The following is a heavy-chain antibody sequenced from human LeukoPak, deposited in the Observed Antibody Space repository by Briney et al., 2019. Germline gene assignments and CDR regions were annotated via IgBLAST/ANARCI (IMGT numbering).Heavy chain of an antibody. V-gene: IGHV1-2*02. Sequence: GVSVKVSCKASGYTFAGYYMHWVRQAPAQGLEWMGWINPNSGGTNYAQKFQGRVTMTRDTSISTAYMELSRLRSDDTALYYCARDSNAFDIWGQGTMVTVSS. CDR1: GYTFAGYY. CDR3: ARDSNAFDI. J-gene: IGHJ3*02. CDR2: INPNSGGT.